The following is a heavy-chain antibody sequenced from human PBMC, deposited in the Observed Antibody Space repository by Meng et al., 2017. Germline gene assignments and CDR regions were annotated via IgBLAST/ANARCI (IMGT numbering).Heavy chain of an antibody. J-gene: IGHJ4*02. V-gene: IGHV1-2*06. CDR2: IDPNSGVT. D-gene: IGHD6-13*01. CDR1: GYTFTAYY. Sequence: QVGGVEAGGGVQKRGASGKGSWTPSGYTFTAYYIHWVRQAPGQGLDWMGRIDPNSGVTEYAQKFQGRVTVTGDTSISTAYMELSRLRSDDTAIYYCVRDEDISAAGKLFGDYWGQGTLVTVSS. CDR3: VRDEDISAAGKLFGDY.